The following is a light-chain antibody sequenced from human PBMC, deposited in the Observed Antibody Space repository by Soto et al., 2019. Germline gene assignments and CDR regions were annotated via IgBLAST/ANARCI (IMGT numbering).Light chain of an antibody. CDR2: HVT. Sequence: QSVLTQPASVSGSPGQSITISCTGTISDIGAYNFVSWYQQHPGKATILMIYHVTDRPSGVSNRFSASKSGNTASLSFSGFQAEDEADYYCSSYTTSSTFVFGTGTKVTVL. CDR1: ISDIGAYNF. V-gene: IGLV2-14*01. CDR3: SSYTTSSTFV. J-gene: IGLJ1*01.